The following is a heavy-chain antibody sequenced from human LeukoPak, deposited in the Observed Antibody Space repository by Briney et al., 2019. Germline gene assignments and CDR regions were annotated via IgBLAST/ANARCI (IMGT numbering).Heavy chain of an antibody. CDR1: GGTFSSYA. D-gene: IGHD2-15*01. J-gene: IGHJ4*02. CDR3: ARAGAPLGRSDYFDY. Sequence: SVKVSCKASGGTFSSYAISWVRQAPGRGLEWMGGIIPIFGTANYAQKFQGRVTITTDESTSTAYMELSSLRSEDTAVYYCARAGAPLGRSDYFDYWGQGTLVTVSS. V-gene: IGHV1-69*05. CDR2: IIPIFGTA.